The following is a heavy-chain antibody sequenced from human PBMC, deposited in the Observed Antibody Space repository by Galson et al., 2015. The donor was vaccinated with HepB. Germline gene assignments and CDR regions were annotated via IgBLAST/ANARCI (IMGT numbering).Heavy chain of an antibody. CDR1: GFTFSNYA. CDR3: ARDPPLGAPFDY. Sequence: SLRLSCAASGFTFSNYAMHWVRQAPGKGLEWVSSINSDSTYIYYADSVRGRFTISRDNAKNPLYLQMNSLKVGDTAIYYCARDPPLGAPFDYWGQGTLVTVSS. D-gene: IGHD7-27*01. CDR2: INSDSTYI. V-gene: IGHV3-21*01. J-gene: IGHJ4*02.